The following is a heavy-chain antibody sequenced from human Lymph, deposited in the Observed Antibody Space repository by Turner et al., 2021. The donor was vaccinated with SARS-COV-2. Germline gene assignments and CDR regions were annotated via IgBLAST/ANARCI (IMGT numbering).Heavy chain of an antibody. J-gene: IGHJ3*02. V-gene: IGHV3-66*01. CDR3: ARDFREGAFDI. CDR2: IYSGGST. Sequence: EVQLVESGGGLVQPGGPLSLSCAASGLTVSSNYMTWVRQAPGKGLEWVAVIYSGGSTFYADSVKGRFTISRDNSKNTLYLQMHSLRAEDTAVYYCARDFREGAFDIWGQGTMVTISS. D-gene: IGHD3-10*01. CDR1: GLTVSSNY.